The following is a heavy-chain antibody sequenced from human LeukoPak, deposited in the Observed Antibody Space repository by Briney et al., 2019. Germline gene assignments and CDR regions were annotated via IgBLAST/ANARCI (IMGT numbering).Heavy chain of an antibody. CDR1: GGSFSGYY. Sequence: SETLSLTCAVYGGSFSGYYWSWLRQPPGKGLEWIGEINHSGSTNYNPSLKSRVTISVDTSKNQFSLKLSSVTAADTAVYYCARVMATVTTDYWGQGTLVTVSS. D-gene: IGHD4-17*01. CDR3: ARVMATVTTDY. J-gene: IGHJ4*02. V-gene: IGHV4-34*01. CDR2: INHSGST.